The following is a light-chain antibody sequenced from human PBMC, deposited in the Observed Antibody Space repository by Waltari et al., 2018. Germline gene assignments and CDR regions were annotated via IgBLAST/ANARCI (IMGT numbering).Light chain of an antibody. CDR1: QSVDIY. V-gene: IGKV3-11*01. Sequence: EILLTQSPATLSLSPGERATLSCRASQSVDIYLAWYQQKPGQAPRLLIYDASNRATGIPARFSGSGSGTDFTLTISSLEPEDFAVYYCHQRGNWPTTFGQGTKVEIK. J-gene: IGKJ2*01. CDR3: HQRGNWPTT. CDR2: DAS.